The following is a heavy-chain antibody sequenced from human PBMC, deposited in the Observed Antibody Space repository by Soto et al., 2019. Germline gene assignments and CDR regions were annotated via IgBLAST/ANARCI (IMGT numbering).Heavy chain of an antibody. Sequence: SETLSLTCTVSGGSISSYYWSWIRQPPGKGLEWIGYIYYSGSTNYNPSLKSRVTISVDTSKNQFSLKLSSVTAADTAVYYFARGEERVAMPSVDWGPGILVTVFS. CDR3: ARGEERVAMPSVD. D-gene: IGHD2-2*01. CDR2: IYYSGST. CDR1: GGSISSYY. J-gene: IGHJ4*02. V-gene: IGHV4-59*01.